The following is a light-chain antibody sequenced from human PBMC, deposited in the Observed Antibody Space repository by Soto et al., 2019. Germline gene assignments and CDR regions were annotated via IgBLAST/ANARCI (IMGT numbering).Light chain of an antibody. CDR2: EVT. CDR1: SSDVGGYNF. J-gene: IGLJ1*01. CDR3: YSYAGSNNYV. Sequence: QSALTQPPSASGSPGQSVTISCTGTSSDVGGYNFVSWYQHHPGKAPKLMIYEVTKRPSGVPDRFSGSKSGNTASLTVSGLQADDEADYYCYSYAGSNNYVFGTGTKVTV. V-gene: IGLV2-8*01.